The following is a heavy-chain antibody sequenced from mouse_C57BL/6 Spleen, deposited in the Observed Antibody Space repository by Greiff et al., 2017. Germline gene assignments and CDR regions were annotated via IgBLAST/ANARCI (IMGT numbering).Heavy chain of an antibody. V-gene: IGHV1-69*01. CDR3: ARGITTVVATWDYYAMDY. D-gene: IGHD1-1*01. CDR1: GYTFTSYW. Sequence: QVQLQQPGAELVMPGASVKLSCKASGYTFTSYWMHWVKQRPGQGLEWIGEINPSDSYTNYNQKFKGKSTLTVDKSSSTAYMQLSSLTSEDSAVXYCARGITTVVATWDYYAMDYWGQGTSVTVSS. J-gene: IGHJ4*01. CDR2: INPSDSYT.